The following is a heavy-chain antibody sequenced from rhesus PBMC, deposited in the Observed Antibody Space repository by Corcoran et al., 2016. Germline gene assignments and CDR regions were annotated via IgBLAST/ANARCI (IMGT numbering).Heavy chain of an antibody. CDR1: GYSISSGYG. V-gene: IGHV4-122*02. Sequence: QLQLQESGPGLVKPSETLSLTCAVSGYSISSGYGWTWIRQPPGKGLQWIGNISYRGSTSYNPSLKSRVTISRDTSQNQFSLKLSSVTAADTAVYYCARDPYGSSYYFDYWGQGVLVTVSS. J-gene: IGHJ4*01. D-gene: IGHD4-29*01. CDR3: ARDPYGSSYYFDY. CDR2: ISYRGST.